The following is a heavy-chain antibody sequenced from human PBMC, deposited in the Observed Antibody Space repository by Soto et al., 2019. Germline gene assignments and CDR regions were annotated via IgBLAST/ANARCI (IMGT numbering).Heavy chain of an antibody. Sequence: GASVKVSCKASGYTFTSYGISWVRQAPGQGLEWMGWISAYNGNTNYAQKLQGRVTMTTDTSTSTAYMELRSLRSDDTAVYYCARTGFGETRQHNWFDPWGQGTLVTVSS. D-gene: IGHD3-10*01. CDR2: ISAYNGNT. V-gene: IGHV1-18*01. J-gene: IGHJ5*02. CDR1: GYTFTSYG. CDR3: ARTGFGETRQHNWFDP.